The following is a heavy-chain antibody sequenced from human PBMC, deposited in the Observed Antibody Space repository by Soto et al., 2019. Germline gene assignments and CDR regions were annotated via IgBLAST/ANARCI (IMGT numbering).Heavy chain of an antibody. CDR1: GGSISSGGYY. D-gene: IGHD3-10*01. CDR3: VRDRFGDRPY. Sequence: SETLSLTCTVSGGSISSGGYYWSWIRQHPGKGLEWIGYIYYSGSTYYNPSLKSRVTISVDTSKNQFSLKLCSVTAADTAVYYCVRDRFGDRPYWCQGTLVTGSS. CDR2: IYYSGST. V-gene: IGHV4-31*03. J-gene: IGHJ4*02.